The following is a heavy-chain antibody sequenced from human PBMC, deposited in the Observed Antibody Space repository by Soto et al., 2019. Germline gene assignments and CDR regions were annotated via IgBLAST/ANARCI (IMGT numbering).Heavy chain of an antibody. Sequence: ASVKVSCKASGYTFTGYYMHWVRQAPGQGLEWMGWINPNSGGTNYAQKFQGWVTMTRDTSISTAYMELSRLRSDDTAVYYCARSAGDIVGATTPSYYYYGMDVWGQGTTVTVSS. CDR1: GYTFTGYY. V-gene: IGHV1-2*04. CDR3: ARSAGDIVGATTPSYYYYGMDV. CDR2: INPNSGGT. J-gene: IGHJ6*02. D-gene: IGHD1-26*01.